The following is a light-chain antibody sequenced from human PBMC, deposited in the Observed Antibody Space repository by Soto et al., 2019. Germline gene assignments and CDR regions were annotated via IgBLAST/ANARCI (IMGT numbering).Light chain of an antibody. CDR3: QQFNSYPLT. CDR2: DAS. CDR1: QGISSA. Sequence: AIQLTQSPCSLSASVGERVTITCWASQGISSALAWYQQKPGKAPKLLIYDASSLESGVPSRFSGSGSGTDFTLTISSLQPEDFAAYYCQQFNSYPLTIGPGTKVDIK. J-gene: IGKJ3*01. V-gene: IGKV1-13*02.